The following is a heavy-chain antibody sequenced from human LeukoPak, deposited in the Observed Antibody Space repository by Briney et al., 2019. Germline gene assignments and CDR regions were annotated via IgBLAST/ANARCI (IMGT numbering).Heavy chain of an antibody. CDR2: ISSSSSTI. J-gene: IGHJ4*02. V-gene: IGHV3-48*01. Sequence: PGGSLRLSCAASGFTFSSYSMNWVRQAPGKGLEWVSHISSSSSTIYYADSVKGRFTISRDNAKNSLYLQMNSLRAEDTAVYYCARARFLEWLVPFDYWGQGTLVTVSS. CDR3: ARARFLEWLVPFDY. D-gene: IGHD3-3*01. CDR1: GFTFSSYS.